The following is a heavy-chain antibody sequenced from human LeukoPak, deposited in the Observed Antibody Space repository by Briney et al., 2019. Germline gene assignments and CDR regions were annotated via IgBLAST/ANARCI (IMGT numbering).Heavy chain of an antibody. CDR2: IYTSGST. D-gene: IGHD6-6*01. V-gene: IGHV4-61*02. CDR3: ARICSSPYRGFDP. Sequence: SETLSLTCTVSGGSISSGSYYWRWIRQPAGKGLEWIGRIYTSGSTNHNPSLKSRVTISVDTSKNQFSLKLSSVTAADTAVYYCARICSSPYRGFDPWGQGTLVTVSS. CDR1: GGSISSGSYY. J-gene: IGHJ5*02.